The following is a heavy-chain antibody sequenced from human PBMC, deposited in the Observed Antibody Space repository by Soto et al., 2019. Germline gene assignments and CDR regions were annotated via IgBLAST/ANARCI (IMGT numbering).Heavy chain of an antibody. J-gene: IGHJ4*02. Sequence: SETLSLTCTISGGSISVYYWSWIRQSPRQGLEWVGYVYDNGRPYYSPSLKSRVTISADTSKNQISLKLTSATAADTAVYYCARGVGSSPPRYWGRGTLVTVSS. CDR2: VYDNGRP. D-gene: IGHD3-9*01. CDR1: GGSISVYY. CDR3: ARGVGSSPPRY. V-gene: IGHV4-59*01.